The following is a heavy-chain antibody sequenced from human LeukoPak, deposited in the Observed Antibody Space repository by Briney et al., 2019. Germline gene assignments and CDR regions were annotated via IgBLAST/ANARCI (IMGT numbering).Heavy chain of an antibody. Sequence: PSQTLSLTCTVSGGSISSGDYYWSWIRQPPGKGLEWIGYIYYSGSTYYNPSLKSRVSISVDTSKNQFSLKLSSVTAADTAVYYCGRGDGEWEVPHYWGPGTLVTVSS. V-gene: IGHV4-30-4*01. CDR3: GRGDGEWEVPHY. CDR1: GGSISSGDYY. D-gene: IGHD1-26*01. CDR2: IYYSGST. J-gene: IGHJ4*02.